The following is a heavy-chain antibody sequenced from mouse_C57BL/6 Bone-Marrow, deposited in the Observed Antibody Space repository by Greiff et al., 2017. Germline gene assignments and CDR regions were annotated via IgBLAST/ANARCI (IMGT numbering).Heavy chain of an antibody. V-gene: IGHV14-4*01. D-gene: IGHD1-1*01. Sequence: EVQLQQSGAELVRPGASVKLSCTASGFNIKDDYMHWVKQRPEQGLEWIGWIEPENGDTEYASKFQGKATITADTSSNTAYLQLSSLTSEDTAVYYCTHYGSSPAWFAYWGQGTLVTVSA. J-gene: IGHJ3*01. CDR1: GFNIKDDY. CDR3: THYGSSPAWFAY. CDR2: IEPENGDT.